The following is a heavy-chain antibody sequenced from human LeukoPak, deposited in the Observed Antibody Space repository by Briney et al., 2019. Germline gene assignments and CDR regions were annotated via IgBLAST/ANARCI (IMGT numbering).Heavy chain of an antibody. CDR1: GLPFSSYA. Sequence: GGSLRLSCAASGLPFSSYAMHWVRQAPGKGLEGVAVISYDGSNKYYADSVKGRFTISRDNSKNTLYLQMNSLRAEDTAVYYCARAPYGRPPDYWGQGTLVTVSS. CDR2: ISYDGSNK. V-gene: IGHV3-30*04. J-gene: IGHJ4*02. CDR3: ARAPYGRPPDY. D-gene: IGHD4-17*01.